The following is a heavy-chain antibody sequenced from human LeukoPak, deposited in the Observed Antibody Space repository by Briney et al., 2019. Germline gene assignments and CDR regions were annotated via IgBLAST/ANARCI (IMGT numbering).Heavy chain of an antibody. CDR2: IYSGGST. V-gene: IGHV3-53*01. J-gene: IGHJ4*02. CDR3: ARDRVGSGADY. CDR1: GFTVSSNY. Sequence: PGGSLRLSCAASGFTVSSNYMSWVRQAPGKGLEWVSVIYSGGSTYYAGSVKGRFTISRDNSKNTLYLQMNSLRAEDTAVYYCARDRVGSGADYWGQGTLVTVSS. D-gene: IGHD6-19*01.